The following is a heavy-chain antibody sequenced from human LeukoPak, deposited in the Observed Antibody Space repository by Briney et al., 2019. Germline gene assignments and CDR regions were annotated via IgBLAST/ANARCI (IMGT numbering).Heavy chain of an antibody. J-gene: IGHJ4*02. D-gene: IGHD6-6*01. CDR1: GFTFRNYW. CDR3: ARVGGQKYSSSSEGVCILDY. CDR2: INTDGSST. V-gene: IGHV3-74*03. Sequence: GRSLRLXCAPSGFTFRNYWMHWVRQPPGKGLMWVSRINTDGSSTTYADSSKGRLTISRDNARNSLYLQMYGLRAEDTAVYYCARVGGQKYSSSSEGVCILDYWGQGTLVTVSS.